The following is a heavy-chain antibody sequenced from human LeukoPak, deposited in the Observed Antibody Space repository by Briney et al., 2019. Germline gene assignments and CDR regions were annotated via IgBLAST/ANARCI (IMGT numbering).Heavy chain of an antibody. CDR3: AKEDYGGYLDY. J-gene: IGHJ4*02. V-gene: IGHV3-23*01. CDR2: ISDRGGST. Sequence: GGSLRLSCTASGFTFSSYAMSWVRQAPGKGLEWVSGISDRGGSTYYAESVKGRFTISRDNSKNTLYLQMNSLRAEDTAVYYCAKEDYGGYLDYWGQGTLVTVSS. D-gene: IGHD4-23*01. CDR1: GFTFSSYA.